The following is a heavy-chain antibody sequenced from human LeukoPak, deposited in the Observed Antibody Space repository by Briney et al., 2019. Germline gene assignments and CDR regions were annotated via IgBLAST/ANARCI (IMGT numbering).Heavy chain of an antibody. D-gene: IGHD3-10*01. CDR2: ISSSSTYI. CDR3: ARDRVVSGRFGEVAS. J-gene: IGHJ5*01. CDR1: GFTFSSYS. V-gene: IGHV3-21*01. Sequence: GGSLRLSCAASGFTFSSYSMNWVRQAPGKGLEWVSFISSSSTYIYYADSVKGRFTISRGDAKNSLYLQMSSLRADGTAVYSCARDRVVSGRFGEVASWGQGTLVTVSS.